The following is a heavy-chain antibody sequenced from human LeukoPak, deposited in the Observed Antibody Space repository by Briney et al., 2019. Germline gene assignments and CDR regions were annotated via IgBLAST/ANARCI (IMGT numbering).Heavy chain of an antibody. V-gene: IGHV3-7*03. CDR3: ARRAYYYDSSGYHRDAFDI. CDR2: IKQDGSEK. Sequence: GGSLRLFCAASGFTFSSYWMSWVRQAPGKGLEWVANIKQDGSEKYYVDSVKGRFTISRDNAKNSLYLQMNSLRAEDTALYHCARRAYYYDSSGYHRDAFDIWGQGTMVTVSS. CDR1: GFTFSSYW. D-gene: IGHD3-22*01. J-gene: IGHJ3*02.